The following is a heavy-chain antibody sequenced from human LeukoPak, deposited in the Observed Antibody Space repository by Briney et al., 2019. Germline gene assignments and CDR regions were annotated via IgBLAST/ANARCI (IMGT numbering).Heavy chain of an antibody. V-gene: IGHV1-8*01. CDR2: MNPNSGNT. Sequence: ASVKVSCKASGYTFTSYDINWVRQATGQGLEWMGWMNPNSGNTGYAQKFQGRVTMTRNTSISTAYMELSSLRSEDTAVYYCARDDVVVVAATENYYGMDVWGQGTTVTVSS. CDR1: GYTFTSYD. D-gene: IGHD2-15*01. J-gene: IGHJ6*02. CDR3: ARDDVVVVAATENYYGMDV.